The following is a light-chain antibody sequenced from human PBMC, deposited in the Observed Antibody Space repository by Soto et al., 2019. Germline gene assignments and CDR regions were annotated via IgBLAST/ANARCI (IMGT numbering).Light chain of an antibody. V-gene: IGKV3-20*01. Sequence: EIGLTQSPGPLSLSPGERATLSCSASQSVSSSYLAWYQQKPGQAPRLLIYGASSRATGIPDRFSGSGSGTDFTITISRLEPEDFAVYYCQQYGSSPQTCGQGTKLEIK. J-gene: IGKJ2*01. CDR3: QQYGSSPQT. CDR1: QSVSSSY. CDR2: GAS.